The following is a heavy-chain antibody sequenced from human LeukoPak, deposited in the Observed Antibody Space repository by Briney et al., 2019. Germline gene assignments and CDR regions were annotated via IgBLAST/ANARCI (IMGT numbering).Heavy chain of an antibody. CDR3: ARGDNYVFDV. J-gene: IGHJ2*01. CDR1: GGSISSSNW. V-gene: IGHV4-4*02. D-gene: IGHD5-24*01. Sequence: SETLSLTCVVSGGSISSSNWWSWVRQPPEKGLEWIGEISHDGSTNYNPSLKSRVTISVDRSNNHFSLKLTSVTAADTAMYYCARGDNYVFDVWGRGTLVSVSS. CDR2: ISHDGST.